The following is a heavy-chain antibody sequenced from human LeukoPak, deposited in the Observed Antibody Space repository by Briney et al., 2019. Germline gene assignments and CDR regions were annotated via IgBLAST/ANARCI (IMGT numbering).Heavy chain of an antibody. CDR1: GYTFTSYG. D-gene: IGHD3-22*01. V-gene: IGHV1-18*01. Sequence: ASVKVSCKASGYTFTSYGISWVRQAPGQGLEWMGWIRAYNGNTNYAQKLQGRVTMTTDTSTSTAYMELRSLRSDDTAVYYCARLDYYDSSGYYYGFDYWGQGTLVTVSS. CDR2: IRAYNGNT. CDR3: ARLDYYDSSGYYYGFDY. J-gene: IGHJ4*02.